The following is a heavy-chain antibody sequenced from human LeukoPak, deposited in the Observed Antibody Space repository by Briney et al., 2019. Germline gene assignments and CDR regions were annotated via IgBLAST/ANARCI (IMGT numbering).Heavy chain of an antibody. V-gene: IGHV3-11*01. J-gene: IGHJ4*02. D-gene: IGHD3-9*01. CDR3: ARYDILTGYIGYFDY. CDR1: GFTFSDYY. Sequence: GGSLRLSCAASGFTFSDYYMSWIRQAPGKGLEWVSYISSSGSTICYADSVKGRFTIFRDNAKNSLYLQMNSLRAEDTAVYYCARYDILTGYIGYFDYWGQGTLVTVSS. CDR2: ISSSGSTI.